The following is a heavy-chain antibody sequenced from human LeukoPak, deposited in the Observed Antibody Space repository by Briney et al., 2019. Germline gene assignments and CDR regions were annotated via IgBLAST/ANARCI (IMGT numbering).Heavy chain of an antibody. Sequence: PGGSLRLSCAASGFTFSDYYMSWIRQAPGKGLEWVSYISSSSSYTNYADSVKGRFTISRDNAKNSLYLQMNSLRAEDTAVYYCARSSIGRDCYSIEGYFDYWGQGTLVTVSS. D-gene: IGHD5-24*01. CDR2: ISSSSSYT. V-gene: IGHV3-11*03. CDR1: GFTFSDYY. J-gene: IGHJ4*02. CDR3: ARSSIGRDCYSIEGYFDY.